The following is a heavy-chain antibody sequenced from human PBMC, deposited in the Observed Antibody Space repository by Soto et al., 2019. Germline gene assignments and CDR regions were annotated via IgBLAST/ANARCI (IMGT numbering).Heavy chain of an antibody. CDR3: AGLVVATTYGMDV. J-gene: IGHJ6*02. CDR2: IYSGGST. D-gene: IGHD1-26*01. V-gene: IGHV3-53*01. Sequence: EVQLVESGGGSIQPGGSLRLSCAASEFTVSSNYMNWVRQAPRKGLECVSTIYSGGSTYYADSVKGRFTISRDNSKNTLSLQMNNLRAEDTAVYYCAGLVVATTYGMDVWGQGTTVTVSS. CDR1: EFTVSSNY.